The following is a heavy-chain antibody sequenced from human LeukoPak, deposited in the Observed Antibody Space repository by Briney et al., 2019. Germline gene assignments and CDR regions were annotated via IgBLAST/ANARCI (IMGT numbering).Heavy chain of an antibody. CDR1: GSTFSDYY. Sequence: GGSLRLSCAASGSTFSDYYMGWVRQAPGKGLEWVSVIYSGGSTYYADSVKGRFTISRDNSKNTLYLQMNSLRAEDTAVYYCARDVPSGGWFDPWGQGTPVTVSS. CDR2: IYSGGST. J-gene: IGHJ5*02. D-gene: IGHD1-26*01. V-gene: IGHV3-53*01. CDR3: ARDVPSGGWFDP.